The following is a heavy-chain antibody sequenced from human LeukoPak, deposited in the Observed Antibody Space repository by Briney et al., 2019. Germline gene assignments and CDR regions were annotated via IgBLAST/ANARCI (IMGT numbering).Heavy chain of an antibody. D-gene: IGHD3-22*01. J-gene: IGHJ4*02. V-gene: IGHV4-34*01. CDR1: GGSFSGYY. CDR2: INHSGST. Sequence: PSETLSLTCAVYGGSFSGYYWSWIRQPPGKGLEWIGEINHSGSTNYNPSLKSRVTISVDTSKNQFSLKLSSVTAADTAVYYCARQPYYYDSSGYYWFDYWGQGTLVTVSS. CDR3: ARQPYYYDSSGYYWFDY.